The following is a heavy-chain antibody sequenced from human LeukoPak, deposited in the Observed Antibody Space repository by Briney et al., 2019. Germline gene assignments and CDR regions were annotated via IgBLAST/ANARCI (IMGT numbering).Heavy chain of an antibody. V-gene: IGHV1-2*02. J-gene: IGHJ4*02. CDR3: ARVAWGVSYHFEY. CDR2: VNPDSGDT. CDR1: GYTFTGHY. Sequence: ASVKVSCKASGYTFTGHYIHWVRQAPGQGLEWMGWVNPDSGDTDYAQKFRGRVTMTTDTSISTAYMELSRLRTDDTALFFCARVAWGVSYHFEYWGQGTVVFVSS. D-gene: IGHD3-16*02.